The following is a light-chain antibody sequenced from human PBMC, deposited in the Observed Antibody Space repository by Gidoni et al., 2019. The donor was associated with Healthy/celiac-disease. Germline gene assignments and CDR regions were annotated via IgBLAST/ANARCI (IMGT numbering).Light chain of an antibody. J-gene: IGKJ4*01. V-gene: IGKV3-15*01. Sequence: EIVMTQSPATLSVSPGERATLPCRASQRVSSNLAWYQQKPGQAPRLLIYGASTRATGIPARFSGSGSGTEFTLTISSLQSEDFAVYYCQQYNNWLPLTFGGGTKVEIK. CDR3: QQYNNWLPLT. CDR1: QRVSSN. CDR2: GAS.